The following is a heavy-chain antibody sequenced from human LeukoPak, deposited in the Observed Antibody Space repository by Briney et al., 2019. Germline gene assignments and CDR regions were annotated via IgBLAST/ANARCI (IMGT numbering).Heavy chain of an antibody. D-gene: IGHD2-21*01. CDR2: IYENGGTT. Sequence: GGSLRLSCVGSGFTFRSHAMSWVRQAPEKGLEFVSGIYENGGTTYYADSVKGRFSISRDNSKNTLYPQMDSLRGEDTAVYYCAKDFRIGYSAHFDYWGQGALVTVSS. CDR1: GFTFRSHA. CDR3: AKDFRIGYSAHFDY. V-gene: IGHV3-23*01. J-gene: IGHJ4*02.